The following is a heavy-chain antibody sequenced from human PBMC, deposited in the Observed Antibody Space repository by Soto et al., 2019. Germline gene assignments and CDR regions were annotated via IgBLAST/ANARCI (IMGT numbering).Heavy chain of an antibody. J-gene: IGHJ4*02. CDR3: AKLGSSSWSPHYYFDY. CDR1: GFTFNNYA. D-gene: IGHD2-2*01. Sequence: EVQLLESGGGLVQPGGSPRLSCAASGFTFNNYAMGWVRQAPGKGLEWVSAITDSGDDTYYIDSVKGRFTISRDNSKSTLYLQMNSLRAEDTAIYYCAKLGSSSWSPHYYFDYWGQGTLVTVSS. CDR2: ITDSGDDT. V-gene: IGHV3-23*01.